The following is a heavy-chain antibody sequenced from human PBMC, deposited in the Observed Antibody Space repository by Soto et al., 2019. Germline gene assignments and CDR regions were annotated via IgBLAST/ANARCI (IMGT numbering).Heavy chain of an antibody. V-gene: IGHV1-69*13. CDR1: GGAFSSYA. D-gene: IGHD3-10*01. CDR2: IIPIFGSA. J-gene: IGHJ6*02. Sequence: SVKVSCKASGGAFSSYAISWVRQAPGQGLEWMGGIIPIFGSANYAQKFQGRVTITADESTSTAYMELSSLRSEDTAVYYCARDWRFGEEGMDVWGQGTTVTVSS. CDR3: ARDWRFGEEGMDV.